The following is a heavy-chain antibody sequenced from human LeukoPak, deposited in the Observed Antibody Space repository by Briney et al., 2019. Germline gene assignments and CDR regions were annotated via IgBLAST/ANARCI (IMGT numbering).Heavy chain of an antibody. CDR2: INHSGMS. V-gene: IGHV4-34*01. D-gene: IGHD3-22*01. Sequence: PSETLSLTCAVYGGSFSGYYWNWIRQPPGKGLEWIGEINHSGMSAYDPSLKSRVTISVDTSKNQFSLKLSSVTAADTAVYYCARWDSSGYSRYFDLWGRGTLVTVSS. J-gene: IGHJ2*01. CDR3: ARWDSSGYSRYFDL. CDR1: GGSFSGYY.